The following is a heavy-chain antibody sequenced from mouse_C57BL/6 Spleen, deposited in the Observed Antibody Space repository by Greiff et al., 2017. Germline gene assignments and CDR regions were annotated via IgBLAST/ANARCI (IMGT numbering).Heavy chain of an antibody. J-gene: IGHJ2*01. V-gene: IGHV1-82*01. Sequence: LQESGPELVKPGASVKISCKASGYAFSSSWMNWVQQRPGKGLEWIGRIYPGDGDTNYNGKFKGKATLTADKSSSTAYMQLSSLTSEDSAVYFCARGVNYYGSSLYFDYWGQGTTLTVSS. CDR1: GYAFSSSW. D-gene: IGHD1-1*01. CDR3: ARGVNYYGSSLYFDY. CDR2: IYPGDGDT.